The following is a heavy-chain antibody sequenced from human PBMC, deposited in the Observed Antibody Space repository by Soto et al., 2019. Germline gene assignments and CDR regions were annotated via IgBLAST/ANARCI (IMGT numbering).Heavy chain of an antibody. J-gene: IGHJ3*02. CDR3: ARGIGYCSSTSCNPGAFDI. D-gene: IGHD2-2*01. V-gene: IGHV1-69*02. CDR1: GGTFSSYT. Sequence: QVQLVQSGAEVKKPGSSVKVSCKASGGTFSSYTISWVRQAPGQGLEWMGRIIPILGIANYAQKFQGRVTITADKSTSTAYMELSSLRSEDTAVYYCARGIGYCSSTSCNPGAFDIWGQGTMVTVSS. CDR2: IIPILGIA.